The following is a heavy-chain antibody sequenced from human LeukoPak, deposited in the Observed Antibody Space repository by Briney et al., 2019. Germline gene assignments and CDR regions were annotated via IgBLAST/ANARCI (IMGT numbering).Heavy chain of an antibody. CDR3: ARYDSSGYYPRRYYYMDV. CDR1: GFTFSDYN. D-gene: IGHD3-22*01. J-gene: IGHJ6*03. CDR2: ISSSGSTI. V-gene: IGHV3-11*04. Sequence: PGGSLRLSCAASGFTFSDYNMRWIRQAPGKGLEWVSYISSSGSTIYYADSVKGRFTISRDNAKNSLYLQMNSLRAEDTAVYYCARYDSSGYYPRRYYYMDVWGKGTTVTISS.